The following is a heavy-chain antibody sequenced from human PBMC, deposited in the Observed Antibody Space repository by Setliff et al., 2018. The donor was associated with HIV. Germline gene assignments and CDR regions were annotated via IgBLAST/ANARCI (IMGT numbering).Heavy chain of an antibody. Sequence: SETLSLTCTVSGGSISSHYWTWIRQPPGRGLEWIGYIDYSGTTKFNPSLKSRAAISVDSSNNQFSLKMTSVTAADTAVYFCARFNALLGSSTYYDYWGPGLLVTVSS. CDR3: ARFNALLGSSTYYDY. CDR1: GGSISSHY. CDR2: IDYSGTT. D-gene: IGHD3-22*01. J-gene: IGHJ4*02. V-gene: IGHV4-59*11.